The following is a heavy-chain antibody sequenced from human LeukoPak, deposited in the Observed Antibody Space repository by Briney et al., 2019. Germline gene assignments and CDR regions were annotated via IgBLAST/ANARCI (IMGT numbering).Heavy chain of an antibody. CDR3: ARDRRIVVVPAALVGAFDY. V-gene: IGHV3-30*04. Sequence: GGSLRLSCAASGFTFSSYTMHWVRQAPGKGLEWAAVISYDGSNKYYADSVKGRFTISRDNSKNTLYLQMNSLRAEDTAVYYCARDRRIVVVPAALVGAFDYWGQGTLVTVSS. CDR1: GFTFSSYT. CDR2: ISYDGSNK. J-gene: IGHJ4*02. D-gene: IGHD2-2*01.